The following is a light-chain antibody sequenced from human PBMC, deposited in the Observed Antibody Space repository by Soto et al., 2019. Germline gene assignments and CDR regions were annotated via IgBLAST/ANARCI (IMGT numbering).Light chain of an antibody. CDR1: QRISNY. Sequence: IHMTQSPSSLSAFVGDRFTIAFRASQRISNYLNWYQQKPGKAPHLLIYDASSLESGVPSRFSGSGSGTEFTLTISSLQPDDFTTFYCQQYKDYTWTFGQGTKVDIK. V-gene: IGKV1-5*01. J-gene: IGKJ1*01. CDR2: DAS. CDR3: QQYKDYTWT.